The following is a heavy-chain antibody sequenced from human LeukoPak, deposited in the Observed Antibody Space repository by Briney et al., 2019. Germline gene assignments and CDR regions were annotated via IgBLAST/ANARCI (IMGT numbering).Heavy chain of an antibody. CDR1: GGSISSSSYY. V-gene: IGHV4-39*07. Sequence: SETLSLTCTVSGGSISSSSYYWSWIRQPPGKGLEWIGEINHSGSTNYNPSLKSRVTISVDTSKNQFSLKLSSVTAADTAVYYCARGSSSWFQHWGQGTLVTVSS. D-gene: IGHD6-13*01. J-gene: IGHJ1*01. CDR2: INHSGST. CDR3: ARGSSSWFQH.